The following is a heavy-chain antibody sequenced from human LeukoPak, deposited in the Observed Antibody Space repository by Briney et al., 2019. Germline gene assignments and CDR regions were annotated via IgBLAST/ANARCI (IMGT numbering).Heavy chain of an antibody. D-gene: IGHD4-11*01. CDR1: GFIFSDYA. Sequence: GGSLRLSCAASGFIFSDYATNWVRQAPGKGLEGVSDISGSGGTTYYADSVKGRFAISRDNSKNTLYLQMNSLRDEDTALYYCAKDRYSNYGNWFDPWGQGTLVTVFS. CDR3: AKDRYSNYGNWFDP. CDR2: ISGSGGTT. J-gene: IGHJ5*02. V-gene: IGHV3-23*01.